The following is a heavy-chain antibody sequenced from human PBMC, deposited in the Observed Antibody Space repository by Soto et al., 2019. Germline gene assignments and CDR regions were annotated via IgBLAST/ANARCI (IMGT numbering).Heavy chain of an antibody. CDR1: GFSFSTCG. Sequence: PVGSLRLSCEASGFSFSTCGMHWVRQAPGKGLEWVAAIFHDGSEKYYAHSVKGRFAISRDNSKNTLYLQMSSLRAEDTAVYYCARDPADILTGYPDYWGQGTLVTVSS. J-gene: IGHJ4*02. CDR2: IFHDGSEK. V-gene: IGHV3-33*01. D-gene: IGHD3-9*01. CDR3: ARDPADILTGYPDY.